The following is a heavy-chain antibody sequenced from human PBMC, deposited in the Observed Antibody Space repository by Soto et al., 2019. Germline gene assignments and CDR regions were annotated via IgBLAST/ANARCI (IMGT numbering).Heavy chain of an antibody. CDR3: ARQKAMGATFFDS. D-gene: IGHD1-26*01. J-gene: IGHJ4*02. CDR1: GGSISGYY. Sequence: PSETLSLTCTVSGGSISGYYWSWIRQPPGKGLEWIGYMYNTGITNYNPSLKSRATISVDTSKNQFSLKLTSMTAADTAVYYCARQKAMGATFFDSWGQGALVTVSS. CDR2: MYNTGIT. V-gene: IGHV4-59*08.